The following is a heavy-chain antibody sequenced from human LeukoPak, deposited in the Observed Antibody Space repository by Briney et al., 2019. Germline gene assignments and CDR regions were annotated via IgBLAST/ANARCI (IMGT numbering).Heavy chain of an antibody. J-gene: IGHJ6*03. D-gene: IGHD3-22*01. CDR3: AKTGDYYDSSGYYHYYYMDV. Sequence: GGSLRLSCAASGFTFSSYAMSWVRQAPGKGLEWVSAISGSGGSTYYADSVKGRFTISRDNSKNTLYLQMNSLRAEDTAVYYCAKTGDYYDSSGYYHYYYMDVWGKGTTVTVSS. V-gene: IGHV3-23*01. CDR1: GFTFSSYA. CDR2: ISGSGGST.